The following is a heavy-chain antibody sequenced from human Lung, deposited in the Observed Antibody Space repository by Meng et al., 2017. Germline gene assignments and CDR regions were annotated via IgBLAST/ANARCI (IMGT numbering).Heavy chain of an antibody. CDR2: INPNSGVT. V-gene: IGHV1-2*06. D-gene: IGHD3-9*01. CDR3: ARFDPRAY. CDR1: GYTFTGCS. J-gene: IGHJ4*02. Sequence: QVQLVQSGAEVKKTGASVKVSCKASGYTFTGCSIHWVRQAPGPGLEWMGRINPNSGVTNYAQKFEGRVTMTRDTSISTAYMELSRLRSDDTAVYYCARFDPRAYWGQGTLVTVSS.